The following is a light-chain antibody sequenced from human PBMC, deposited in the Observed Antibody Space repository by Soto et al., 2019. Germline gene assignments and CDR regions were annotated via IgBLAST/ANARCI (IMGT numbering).Light chain of an antibody. CDR3: QQYGPSPFP. V-gene: IGKV3-20*01. Sequence: EIVLTQSPGTLSLSPGESATLSCKASESIYINSFAWYYQKPGQPPRLLIYGASTRATGIPDRFSGSGSGTNFVLSIDRLKVEDSGIYYCQQYGPSPFPFAPGTRVDIK. CDR1: ESIYINS. CDR2: GAS. J-gene: IGKJ3*01.